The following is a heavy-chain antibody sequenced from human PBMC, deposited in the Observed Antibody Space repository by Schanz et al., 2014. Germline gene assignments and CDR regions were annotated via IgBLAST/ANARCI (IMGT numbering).Heavy chain of an antibody. CDR2: ISHSSTYT. Sequence: VQLVESGGGLIQPGGSLRLSCVASGFTVSSNYMSWVRQAPGKGLEWVSYISHSSTYTNYAGSVKGRFTISRDNAKNSLYLEMTSLRGEDTAVYYCARENLNWEAFDIWGQGTVVTVSS. CDR3: ARENLNWEAFDI. D-gene: IGHD7-27*01. CDR1: GFTVSSNY. V-gene: IGHV3-11*05. J-gene: IGHJ3*02.